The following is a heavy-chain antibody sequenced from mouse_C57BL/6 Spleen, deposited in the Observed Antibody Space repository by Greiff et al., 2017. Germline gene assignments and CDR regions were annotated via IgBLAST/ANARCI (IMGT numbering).Heavy chain of an antibody. CDR3: AGVYGKRGYAMDY. J-gene: IGHJ4*01. CDR2: INPNYGTT. D-gene: IGHD2-1*01. V-gene: IGHV1-39*01. CDR1: GYSFTDYN. Sequence: LQESGPELVKPGASVKISCKASGYSFTDYNMNWVKQSNGKSLEWIGVINPNYGTTSYNQKFKGKATLTVDQSSSTAYMQLNSLTSEDSAVYYCAGVYGKRGYAMDYWGQGTSVTVSS.